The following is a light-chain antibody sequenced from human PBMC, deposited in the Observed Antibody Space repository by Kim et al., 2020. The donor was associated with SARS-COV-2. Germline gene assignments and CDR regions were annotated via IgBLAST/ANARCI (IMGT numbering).Light chain of an antibody. J-gene: IGKJ4*01. V-gene: IGKV3-20*01. CDR2: GAS. CDR1: QSVTFNN. Sequence: MSPVETDNLSCMASQSVTFNNLAWYQQKPGQTPGLLIYGASNWATGIPDRFSGSGSGTDFTLTISRLEPEDFAVYYCQQYGSSPRFGGGTKVDIK. CDR3: QQYGSSPR.